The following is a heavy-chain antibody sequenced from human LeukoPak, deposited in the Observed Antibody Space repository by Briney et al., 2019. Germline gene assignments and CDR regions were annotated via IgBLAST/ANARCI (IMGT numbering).Heavy chain of an antibody. Sequence: SETLSLTCTVSGDSFSLYYWSWIRQPAGKGLEWIGHIYASGSTNYHPSLKSRVTMSVDTSKNQFSLRLSSVTAADTAVYYCARGPTTVTRAFDYWGQGTLVTVSS. CDR2: IYASGST. J-gene: IGHJ4*02. V-gene: IGHV4-4*07. CDR3: ARGPTTVTRAFDY. CDR1: GDSFSLYY. D-gene: IGHD4-17*01.